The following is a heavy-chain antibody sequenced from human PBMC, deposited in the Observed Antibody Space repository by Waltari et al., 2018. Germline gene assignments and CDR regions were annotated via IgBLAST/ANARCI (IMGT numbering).Heavy chain of an antibody. J-gene: IGHJ4*02. D-gene: IGHD5-18*01. V-gene: IGHV1-46*01. CDR2: INPSGGST. CDR1: GYTFTSYY. Sequence: QVQLVQSGAEVKKPGASVKVSCKASGYTFTSYYMHWVRQAPGQGLEWVGIINPSGGSTSYAQKFQGRVTMTRDTSTSTVYMELSSLRSEDTAVYYCAMLVDTAMAINGTGDYWGQGTLVTVSS. CDR3: AMLVDTAMAINGTGDY.